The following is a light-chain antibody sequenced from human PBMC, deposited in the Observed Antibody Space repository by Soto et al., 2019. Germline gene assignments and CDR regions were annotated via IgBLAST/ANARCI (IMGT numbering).Light chain of an antibody. Sequence: DIQMTQSPSSLSASVGDRVTITCRASQSIATYLNWYQQKPGRAPNVLIYPASSLQSGVPSRFSGSRSGTDFTLTINSLQPEDFAIYYCQQSYSSPPTFGQRTKVEIK. J-gene: IGKJ1*01. CDR2: PAS. CDR1: QSIATY. V-gene: IGKV1-39*01. CDR3: QQSYSSPPT.